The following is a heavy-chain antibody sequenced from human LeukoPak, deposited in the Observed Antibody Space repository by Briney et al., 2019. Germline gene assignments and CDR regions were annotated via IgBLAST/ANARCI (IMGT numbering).Heavy chain of an antibody. CDR2: VYYSVNT. D-gene: IGHD7-27*01. Sequence: SETLSLTCTVSGASVITNYWSWIRQSPGKGLEWIGYVYYSVNTNYNPSLKSRVTISADTSKNQFSLKLTSVTAADTAVYYCAKDRIWGHWGQGTLVTVSS. CDR3: AKDRIWGH. J-gene: IGHJ4*02. V-gene: IGHV4-59*02. CDR1: GASVITNY.